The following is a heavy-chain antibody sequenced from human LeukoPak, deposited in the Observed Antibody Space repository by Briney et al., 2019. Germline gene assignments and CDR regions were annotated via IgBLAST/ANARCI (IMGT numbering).Heavy chain of an antibody. D-gene: IGHD3-22*01. V-gene: IGHV3-74*01. CDR2: ISHDGII. Sequence: GGSLRLSCETAGFTFSSYVMHWVRRTPGKGLVWVSRISHDGIISYADSVKGRFTISRDNAKSTLILQMNSLRVEDTAVYYCARDARTSYDSSGYYFDYWGQGTLVTVSS. CDR1: GFTFSSYV. J-gene: IGHJ4*02. CDR3: ARDARTSYDSSGYYFDY.